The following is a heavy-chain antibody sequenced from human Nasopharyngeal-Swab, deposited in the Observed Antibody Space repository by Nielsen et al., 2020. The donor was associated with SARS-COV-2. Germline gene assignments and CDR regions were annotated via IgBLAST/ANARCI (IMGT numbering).Heavy chain of an antibody. CDR2: ISSSSSTI. CDR3: ARDNSYCGGDCYSGGFDY. CDR1: GFTFSSYS. J-gene: IGHJ4*02. V-gene: IGHV3-48*02. Sequence: GESLKISCVASGFTFSSYSMNWVRQAPGKGLEWVSYISSSSSTIYYADSVKGRFTISRDNAKNSLYLQMNSLRDEDTAVYYCARDNSYCGGDCYSGGFDYWGQGTLVTVSS. D-gene: IGHD2-21*02.